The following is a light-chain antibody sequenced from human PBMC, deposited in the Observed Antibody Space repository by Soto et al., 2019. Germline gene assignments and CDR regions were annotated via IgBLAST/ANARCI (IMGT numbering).Light chain of an antibody. CDR3: QHYGSSPGT. CDR1: QSVSRNY. CDR2: GAS. Sequence: EIVLTQSPGTLSLSPGERATLSCRASQSVSRNYLAWYQQRPGQAPRLLIYGASSRATDIPDRFSGSGSRTDFTLTISRLEPEDFAVYYCQHYGSSPGTFGLGTKLEI. V-gene: IGKV3-20*01. J-gene: IGKJ2*02.